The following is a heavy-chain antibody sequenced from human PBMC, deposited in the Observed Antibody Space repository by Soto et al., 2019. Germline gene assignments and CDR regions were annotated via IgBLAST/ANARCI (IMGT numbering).Heavy chain of an antibody. V-gene: IGHV3-53*04. CDR3: ARGGLAARWGGGHYMEV. D-gene: IGHD6-6*01. CDR2: IYSGGST. Sequence: PGGSLRLSCAASGFTVSSNYMSWVRQAPGKGLEWVSVIYSGGSTYYADSVKGRFTISRHNSKNTLYLQMNSLRAEDTAVYYCARGGLAARWGGGHYMEVWGKGTTVPVSS. J-gene: IGHJ6*03. CDR1: GFTVSSNY.